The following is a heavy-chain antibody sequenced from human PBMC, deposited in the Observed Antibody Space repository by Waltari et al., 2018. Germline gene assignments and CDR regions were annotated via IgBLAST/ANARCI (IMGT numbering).Heavy chain of an antibody. V-gene: IGHV4-59*01. D-gene: IGHD3-10*01. J-gene: IGHJ5*02. Sequence: YWSWSRQSPGKGLEWIGNIHHSGSTNYNPSLKRRVTISVDTSKKQFSLRLSSVSAADTAVYYCARDATAGYNWFDPWGQGTLVTVSS. CDR2: IHHSGST. CDR1: Y. CDR3: ARDATAGYNWFDP.